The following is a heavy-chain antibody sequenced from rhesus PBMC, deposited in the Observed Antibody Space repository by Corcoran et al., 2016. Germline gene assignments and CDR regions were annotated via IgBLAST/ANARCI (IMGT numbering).Heavy chain of an antibody. CDR3: ARGSTTDV. D-gene: IGHD1-14*01. CDR1: GFPFSSYG. CDR2: IGPGGST. J-gene: IGHJ5-2*02. V-gene: IGHV3-72*01. Sequence: EVQLVESGGGLVQPGGSLRLSCAASGFPFSSYGMQWVHQAPGKGLEWVSAIGPGGSTYYADAVKGRFTISRDNAKNSLYLQMNSLRAEDTAVYYCARGSTTDVWGRGVLVTVSS.